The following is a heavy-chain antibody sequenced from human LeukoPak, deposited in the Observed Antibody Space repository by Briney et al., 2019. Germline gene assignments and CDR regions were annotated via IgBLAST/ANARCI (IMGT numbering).Heavy chain of an antibody. Sequence: GGSLRLSCAASGFTFSSYGMHWVRQAPGKGLEWVAVISYDGSNKYYADSVKGRFTISRDNSKNTLYLQMNSLRAEDTAVYYCAKDKYSYGLWTADYWGQGTLVTVSS. CDR2: ISYDGSNK. J-gene: IGHJ4*02. V-gene: IGHV3-30*18. D-gene: IGHD5-18*01. CDR3: AKDKYSYGLWTADY. CDR1: GFTFSSYG.